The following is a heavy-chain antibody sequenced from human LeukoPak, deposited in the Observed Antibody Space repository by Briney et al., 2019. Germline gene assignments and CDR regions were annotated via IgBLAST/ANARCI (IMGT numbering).Heavy chain of an antibody. J-gene: IGHJ4*02. Sequence: GGSLRLSCAASGFTFNTYPMSWVRQAPGKGLEGVSVIGGSGGDTYSAGPVKGRFTISRDNSKNTLYLQMNSLRAEDTAVYYCATSSGWYPKYFDYWGQGTLVTVSS. CDR1: GFTFNTYP. CDR3: ATSSGWYPKYFDY. V-gene: IGHV3-23*01. D-gene: IGHD6-19*01. CDR2: IGGSGGDT.